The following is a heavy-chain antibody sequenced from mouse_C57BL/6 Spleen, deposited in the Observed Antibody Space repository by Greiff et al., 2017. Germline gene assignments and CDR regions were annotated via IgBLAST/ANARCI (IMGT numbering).Heavy chain of an antibody. CDR1: GFNIKDDY. D-gene: IGHD1-1*01. CDR2: IDPENGDT. J-gene: IGHJ2*01. V-gene: IGHV14-4*01. CDR3: TTWGTVGDY. Sequence: VQLQQSGAELVRPGASVKLSCTASGFNIKDDYMHWVKQRPEQGLEWIGWIDPENGDTEYASKFQGKATITADTSSNTAYLQLSSLTSEDTAVYYCTTWGTVGDYWGQGTTLTVSS.